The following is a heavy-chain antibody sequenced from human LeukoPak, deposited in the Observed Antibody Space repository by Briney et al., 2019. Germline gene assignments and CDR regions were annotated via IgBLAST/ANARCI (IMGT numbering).Heavy chain of an antibody. J-gene: IGHJ6*03. V-gene: IGHV3-30*02. Sequence: GGSLRLSCAASGFTFSSYGMHWVRQAPGKGLEWVAFIRYDGSNKYYADSVKGRFTISRDNAKNSLYLQMNSLRAEDTAVYYCAREEQLVLYYYYYMDVWGKGTTVTVSS. CDR3: AREEQLVLYYYYYMDV. D-gene: IGHD6-6*01. CDR1: GFTFSSYG. CDR2: IRYDGSNK.